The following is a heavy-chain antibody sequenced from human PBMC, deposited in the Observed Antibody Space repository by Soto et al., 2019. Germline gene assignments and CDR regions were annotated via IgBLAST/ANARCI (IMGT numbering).Heavy chain of an antibody. CDR1: GGSISSYY. CDR3: ARDSTAVDGPYTYRYSYYGMDV. Sequence: PSETLSLTCTVSGGSISSYYWSWIRQPPGKGLEWIGYIYYSGSTNYNPSLKSRVTISVDTSKNQLSLKLSSVTAADTAVYYCARDSTAVDGPYTYRYSYYGMDVWGKGTTVTVSS. V-gene: IGHV4-59*01. J-gene: IGHJ6*04. D-gene: IGHD6-19*01. CDR2: IYYSGST.